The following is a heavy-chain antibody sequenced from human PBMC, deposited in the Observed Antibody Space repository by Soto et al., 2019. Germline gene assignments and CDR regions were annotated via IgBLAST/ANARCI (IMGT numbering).Heavy chain of an antibody. V-gene: IGHV3-21*01. Sequence: GGSLRLSCAASGFTFSSYSMNWVRQAPGKGLEWVSSISSSSSYIYYADSVKGRFTISRDNAKNSLYLQMNSLRAEDTAVYYCARRYSSGLYYFDYWGQGTLVTVSS. CDR3: ARRYSSGLYYFDY. D-gene: IGHD6-19*01. J-gene: IGHJ4*02. CDR1: GFTFSSYS. CDR2: ISSSSSYI.